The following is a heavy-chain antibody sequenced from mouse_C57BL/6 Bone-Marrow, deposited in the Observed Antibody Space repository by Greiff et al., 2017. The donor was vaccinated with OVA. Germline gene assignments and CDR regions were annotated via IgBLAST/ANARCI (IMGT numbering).Heavy chain of an antibody. CDR2: ISDGGSYT. CDR1: GFTFSSYA. CDR3: ARDSGGLYYFAY. J-gene: IGHJ3*01. D-gene: IGHD1-1*01. V-gene: IGHV5-4*01. Sequence: EVHLVESGGGLVKPGGSLKLSCAASGFTFSSYAMSWVRQTPEKRLEWVATISDGGSYTYYPDNVKGRFTLSRDNAKNTLFLQMSHLKSEDTAMYYCARDSGGLYYFAYWGQGTLVTVSA.